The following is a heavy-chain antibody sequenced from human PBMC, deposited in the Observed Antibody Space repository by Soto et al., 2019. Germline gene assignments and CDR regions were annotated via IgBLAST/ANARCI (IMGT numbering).Heavy chain of an antibody. Sequence: ASGKVSCKASGYTFPSLGISSVRQAPGQGLEWMGWISAYNGNTNYAQKLQGRVTMTTDTSTSTAYMELRSLRSDDTAVYYCARDIVVVPERAFDIWGQGTMVTVSS. D-gene: IGHD2-2*01. V-gene: IGHV1-18*01. CDR2: ISAYNGNT. J-gene: IGHJ3*02. CDR1: GYTFPSLG. CDR3: ARDIVVVPERAFDI.